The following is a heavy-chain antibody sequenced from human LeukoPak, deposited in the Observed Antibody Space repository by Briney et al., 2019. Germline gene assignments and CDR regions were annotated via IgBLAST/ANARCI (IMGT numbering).Heavy chain of an antibody. CDR2: ISSSSTI. D-gene: IGHD3-3*01. V-gene: IGHV3-48*01. CDR1: GFTFSSYS. J-gene: IGHJ6*03. Sequence: GGSLRLSCAASGFTFSSYSMNWVRQAPGKGLEWVSYISSSSTIYYADSVKGRFTISRDNAKNSLYLQMNSLRAEDTAVYYCARDVPPLFDFWSGSFMDVWGKGTTVTVSS. CDR3: ARDVPPLFDFWSGSFMDV.